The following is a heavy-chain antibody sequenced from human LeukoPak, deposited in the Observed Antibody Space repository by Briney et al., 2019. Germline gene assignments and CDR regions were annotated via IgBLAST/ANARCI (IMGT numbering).Heavy chain of an antibody. Sequence: ASVKVSCKASGYSFTGYHMHWVRQAPGQGLEWMGWINPNSGGANYAQKFQGRVTMTRDTSISTAYMELSRLRPDDTAVYYCAVGGTGYNTFDYWSQGTLVTVSS. J-gene: IGHJ4*02. CDR3: AVGGTGYNTFDY. D-gene: IGHD3/OR15-3a*01. V-gene: IGHV1-2*02. CDR1: GYSFTGYH. CDR2: INPNSGGA.